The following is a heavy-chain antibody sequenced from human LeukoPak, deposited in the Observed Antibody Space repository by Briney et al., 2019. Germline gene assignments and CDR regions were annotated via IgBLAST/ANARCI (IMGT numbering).Heavy chain of an antibody. CDR2: ISSNGGST. CDR3: ARSSMSALDY. CDR1: GFTFSRYA. V-gene: IGHV3-64*01. Sequence: GRSLGLFYAASGFTFSRYAMHFVRQPPGKALAYVSAISSNGGSTYYANSVKGRFTISRDNSKNTLYLQMGSLRAEDMAVYYCARSSMSALDYWGQGTLVTVSS. J-gene: IGHJ4*02. D-gene: IGHD2-21*01.